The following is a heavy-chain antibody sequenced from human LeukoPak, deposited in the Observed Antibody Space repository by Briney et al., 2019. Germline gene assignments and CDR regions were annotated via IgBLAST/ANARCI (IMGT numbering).Heavy chain of an antibody. CDR3: ANTEEAYDFWSGYGGINAFDI. Sequence: GGSLRLSCAASGFTFSSYGMHWVRQAPGKGLEWVAFIRYDGSNKYYADSVKGRFTISRDNSKNTLYLQMNSLRAEDTAVYYCANTEEAYDFWSGYGGINAFDIWGQGTMVTVSS. V-gene: IGHV3-30*02. CDR1: GFTFSSYG. J-gene: IGHJ3*02. CDR2: IRYDGSNK. D-gene: IGHD3-3*01.